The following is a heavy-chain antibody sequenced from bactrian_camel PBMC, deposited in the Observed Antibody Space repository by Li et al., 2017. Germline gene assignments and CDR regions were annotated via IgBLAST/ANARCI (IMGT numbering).Heavy chain of an antibody. CDR2: IYISGGST. CDR3: AVGEPEPGAYRSFFQQPTISCPRKY. Sequence: VQLVESGGGSVQTGGSLRLSCAASGDPGSSNYMAWFRQAPGKEREGVACIYISGGSTYYAASVKGRFTISQDNVKNTVNLQMNNMKPEDTALYYCAVGEPEPGAYRSFFQQPTISCPRKYWGQGTQVTVS. J-gene: IGHJ4*01. CDR1: GDPGSSNY. D-gene: IGHD4*01. V-gene: IGHV3S40*01.